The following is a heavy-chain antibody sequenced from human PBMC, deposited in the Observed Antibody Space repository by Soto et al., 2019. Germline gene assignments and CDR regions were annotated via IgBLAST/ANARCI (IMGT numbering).Heavy chain of an antibody. V-gene: IGHV4-34*01. D-gene: IGHD5-18*01. J-gene: IGHJ4*02. CDR1: GESISSYH. CDR3: ARGVDSAKTGY. Sequence: SETLSLTCAVDGESISSYHWSWIRQPPGKGLEWIGEVNPGEGTNYNPSLKRRVSISLDMSKNHFSLTLTSVTAADTALYYCARGVDSAKTGYWGQGTLVTVSS. CDR2: VNPGEGT.